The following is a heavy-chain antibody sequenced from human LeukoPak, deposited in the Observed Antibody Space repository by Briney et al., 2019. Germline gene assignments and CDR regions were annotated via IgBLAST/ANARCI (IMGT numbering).Heavy chain of an antibody. CDR2: INPSGGDT. J-gene: IGHJ6*02. CDR3: ARGCRVVPGVHNVGMTSYYNGMDV. Sequence: GASVEVSCKPSGYTFSSYYIHWVRQAPGQGLERMGIINPSGGDTSYAQKFQGRVTTTRDPSTSTVYMEVVSLRPEDTAVYYCARGCRVVPGVHNVGMTSYYNGMDVWGQGTTVTVSS. CDR1: GYTFSSYY. D-gene: IGHD2-2*01. V-gene: IGHV1-46*01.